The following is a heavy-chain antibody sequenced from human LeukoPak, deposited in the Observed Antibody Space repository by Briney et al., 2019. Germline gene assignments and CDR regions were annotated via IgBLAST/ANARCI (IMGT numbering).Heavy chain of an antibody. CDR3: AASFRPQSYYYDSSGSTGPFDY. D-gene: IGHD3-22*01. CDR2: ISSNGGST. CDR1: GFTFSSYA. V-gene: IGHV3-64*01. Sequence: PGGSLRLSCAASGFTFSSYAMHWVRQAPGKGLEYVSAISSNGGSTYYANSVKGRFTISRDNSKNTLYLQMGSLRAEDMAVYYCAASFRPQSYYYDSSGSTGPFDYWGQGTLVTVSS. J-gene: IGHJ4*02.